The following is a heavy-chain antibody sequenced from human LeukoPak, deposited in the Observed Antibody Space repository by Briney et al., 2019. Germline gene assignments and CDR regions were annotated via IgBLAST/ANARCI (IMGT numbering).Heavy chain of an antibody. CDR1: GFIFSDYS. D-gene: IGHD2-21*01. V-gene: IGHV3-48*02. CDR3: ARDYVVINAPDGFDI. J-gene: IGHJ3*02. Sequence: GGSLRLSCAASGFIFSDYSMNWVRQAPGQGLEWVSYISTSSDTIYYADSVKGRFTISRDNAKKSLYLQMNSLRDEDTAVYYCARDYVVINAPDGFDIWGQGTLVTVSS. CDR2: ISTSSDTI.